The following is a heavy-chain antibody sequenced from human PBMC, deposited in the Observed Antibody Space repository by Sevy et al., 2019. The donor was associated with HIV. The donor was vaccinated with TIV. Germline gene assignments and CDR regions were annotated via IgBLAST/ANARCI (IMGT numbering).Heavy chain of an antibody. Sequence: ASAKVSCKASGYTFTSYGISWVRQAPGQGLEWMGWISAYNGNTNYAQKLQGRVTMTTDTSTSTAYMELRSLRSDDTAVYYCARGQSRYYYDSSGYTFDYWGQGTLVTVSS. CDR3: ARGQSRYYYDSSGYTFDY. D-gene: IGHD3-22*01. V-gene: IGHV1-18*01. J-gene: IGHJ4*02. CDR2: ISAYNGNT. CDR1: GYTFTSYG.